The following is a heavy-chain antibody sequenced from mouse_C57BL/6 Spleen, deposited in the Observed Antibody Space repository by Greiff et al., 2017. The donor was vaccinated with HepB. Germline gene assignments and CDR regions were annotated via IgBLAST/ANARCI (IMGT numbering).Heavy chain of an antibody. Sequence: VQLQQSGPELVKPGASVKISCKASGYAFSSSWMNWVKQRPGKGLEWIGRIYPGDGDTNYNGKFKGKATLTADKSSSTAYMQLSSLTSGDSAVYFGAREAEDCYHYYAMDYWGQGTSVTVSS. CDR3: AREAEDCYHYYAMDY. D-gene: IGHD2-3*01. V-gene: IGHV1-82*01. CDR2: IYPGDGDT. J-gene: IGHJ4*01. CDR1: GYAFSSSW.